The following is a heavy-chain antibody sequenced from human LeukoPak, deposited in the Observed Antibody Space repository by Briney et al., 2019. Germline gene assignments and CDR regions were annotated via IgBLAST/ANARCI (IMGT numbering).Heavy chain of an antibody. CDR2: IIPILGIA. Sequence: SVKVSCKASGGTFSSYAISWVRQAPGQGLEWMGRIIPILGIANYAQKFQGRVTITADKSTSTAYMELSSLRSEDTAVYYCARAAAAGTSDYWGQGTLVTVSS. CDR1: GGTFSSYA. J-gene: IGHJ4*02. V-gene: IGHV1-69*04. D-gene: IGHD6-13*01. CDR3: ARAAAAGTSDY.